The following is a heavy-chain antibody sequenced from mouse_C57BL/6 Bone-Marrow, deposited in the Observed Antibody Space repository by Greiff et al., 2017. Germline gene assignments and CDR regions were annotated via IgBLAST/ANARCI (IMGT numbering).Heavy chain of an antibody. CDR1: GYSITSGYY. CDR3: ARTDYYGSSFAY. Sequence: EVKLMESGPGLVKPSQSLSLTCSVTGYSITSGYYWNWIRQFPGNKLEWMGYISYDGSNNYNPSLKNRISITRETSKNQFFLKLNSVTTEDTATYYCARTDYYGSSFAYWGQGTLVTVSA. V-gene: IGHV3-6*01. D-gene: IGHD1-1*01. J-gene: IGHJ3*01. CDR2: ISYDGSN.